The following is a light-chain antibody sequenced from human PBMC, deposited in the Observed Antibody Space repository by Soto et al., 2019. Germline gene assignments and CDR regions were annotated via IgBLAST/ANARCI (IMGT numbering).Light chain of an antibody. CDR3: QQYIRWPLT. V-gene: IGKV3-15*01. CDR2: GAS. Sequence: EIVMTQSPATLSVSPGERATLSCRASQSVSSNLAWYQQKPGQAPSLLIYGASTRATGTPARFSGSGSGTEFTLTISSLQSEDFAVYXCQQYIRWPLTFGGGTKVEIK. CDR1: QSVSSN. J-gene: IGKJ4*01.